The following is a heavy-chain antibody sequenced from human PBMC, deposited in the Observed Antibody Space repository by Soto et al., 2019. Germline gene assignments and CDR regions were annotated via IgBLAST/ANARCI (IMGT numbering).Heavy chain of an antibody. Sequence: EVQLLESGGGLVQPGGSLRLSRAASGFTFSSFSLSWVRQAPGKGLEWVSGISGLGGSIYYADSVKGRFTISRDNSKNTLYLQMNSLRAEDTAVYYCSKSNGDTWERYFFDFWGQGTLVTVSS. D-gene: IGHD1-26*01. J-gene: IGHJ4*02. CDR1: GFTFSSFS. CDR3: SKSNGDTWERYFFDF. V-gene: IGHV3-23*01. CDR2: ISGLGGSI.